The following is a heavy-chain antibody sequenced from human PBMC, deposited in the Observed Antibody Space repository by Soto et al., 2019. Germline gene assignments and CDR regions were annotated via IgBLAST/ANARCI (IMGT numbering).Heavy chain of an antibody. CDR1: GGSISSGGYY. CDR2: IYYSGST. J-gene: IGHJ5*02. Sequence: SETLSLTCTVSGGSISSGGYYWSWIRQHPGKGLEWIGYIYYSGSTYYNPSLKSRVTISVDTSKNQFSLELSSVTAADTAVYYCARDQLLSHWFDPWGQGTLVTVSS. CDR3: ARDQLLSHWFDP. V-gene: IGHV4-31*03. D-gene: IGHD2-2*01.